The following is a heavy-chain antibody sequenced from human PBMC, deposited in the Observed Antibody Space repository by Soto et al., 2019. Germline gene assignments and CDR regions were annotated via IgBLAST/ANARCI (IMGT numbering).Heavy chain of an antibody. CDR3: ARMVGSTWDVDY. V-gene: IGHV2-26*01. Sequence: QVTLKESGPVLVKPTETLTLTCTVSGFSLSDTRMGVTWIRQPPGKALEWLAHIFWNDEKAYSTSLKSRLTIPKDTSKSQVVLTVTNMDPVDTATYYCARMVGSTWDVDYWGQGTLVTVSS. CDR1: GFSLSDTRMG. CDR2: IFWNDEK. D-gene: IGHD6-13*01. J-gene: IGHJ4*02.